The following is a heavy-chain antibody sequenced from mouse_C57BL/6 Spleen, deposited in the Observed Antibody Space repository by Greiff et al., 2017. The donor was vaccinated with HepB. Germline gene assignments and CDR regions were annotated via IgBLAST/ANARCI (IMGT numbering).Heavy chain of an antibody. CDR1: GYTFTSYW. CDR3: TRYGGYYYCVD. V-gene: IGHV1-53*01. Sequence: QVQLQQPGTELVKPGASVKLSCKASGYTFTSYWMHWVKQRPGQGLEWIGNINPSNGGTNYNEKFKSKTTLTVDKSSSTAYMRLSSLTSEAAAVYCCTRYGGYYYCVDWGKSTTLTVSS. J-gene: IGHJ2*01. CDR2: INPSNGGT. D-gene: IGHD2-3*01.